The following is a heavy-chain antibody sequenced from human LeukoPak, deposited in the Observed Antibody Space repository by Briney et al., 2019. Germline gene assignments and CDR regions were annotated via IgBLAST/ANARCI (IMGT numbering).Heavy chain of an antibody. D-gene: IGHD3-3*01. CDR3: ARGRRGAWYLLRPSHYFDY. CDR1: GGSFSGYY. Sequence: PSETLSLTCAVYGGSFSGYYWSWIRQPPGKGLEWIGEINHSGSTNYNPSLKSRVTISVDTSKNQFSLKLSSVTAADTAVYYCARGRRGAWYLLRPSHYFDYWGQGTLVTVSS. J-gene: IGHJ4*02. V-gene: IGHV4-34*01. CDR2: INHSGST.